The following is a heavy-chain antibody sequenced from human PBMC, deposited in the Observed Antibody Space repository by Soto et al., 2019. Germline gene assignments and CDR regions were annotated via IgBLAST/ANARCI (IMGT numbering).Heavy chain of an antibody. CDR2: IYYSGST. CDR3: ARDDDYGDYFDY. J-gene: IGHJ4*02. V-gene: IGHV4-59*01. D-gene: IGHD4-17*01. CDR1: GGSISSYY. Sequence: SETLSLTCTVSGGSISSYYWSWIRQPPGKGLEWIGYIYYSGSTNYNPSLKSRVTISVDTSKNQFSLKLSSVTAADTAVYYCARDDDYGDYFDYWGQGTLVTVSS.